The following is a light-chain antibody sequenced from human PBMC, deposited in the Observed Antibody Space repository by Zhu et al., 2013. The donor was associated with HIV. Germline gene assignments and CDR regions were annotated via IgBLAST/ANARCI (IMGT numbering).Light chain of an antibody. CDR2: SNN. CDR3: SSYSTPSVL. V-gene: IGLV1-44*01. Sequence: QSVLTQPPSAAGTPGQRVTISCSGSNSNIGRNTVNWYQQFPGTAPKAVIYSNNQRPSGVPDRFSGSKLGNTASLTISGLQTDDEGYYYCSSYSTPSVLFGGGTKLTVL. J-gene: IGLJ2*01. CDR1: NSNIGRNT.